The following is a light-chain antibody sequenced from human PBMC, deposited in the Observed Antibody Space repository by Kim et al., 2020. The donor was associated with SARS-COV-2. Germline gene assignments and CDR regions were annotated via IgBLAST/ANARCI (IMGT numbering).Light chain of an antibody. Sequence: EIVMTQSPATLSVSPGERATLSCRASQNVNTNLAWYQQKPGQAPRLLMSGPSSRATGIPARFSASGSGTEFTLTISSVQSEDFAVYYCQQYNNRYTFGQGTKLEI. J-gene: IGKJ2*01. CDR2: GPS. V-gene: IGKV3-15*01. CDR1: QNVNTN. CDR3: QQYNNRYT.